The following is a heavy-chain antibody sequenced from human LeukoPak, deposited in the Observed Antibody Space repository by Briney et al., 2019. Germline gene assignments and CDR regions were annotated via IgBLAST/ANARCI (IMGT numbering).Heavy chain of an antibody. CDR2: INPDGSNT. CDR1: GFTFSSYW. J-gene: IGHJ4*02. Sequence: QPGGSLRLSCTASGFTFSSYWMHWVRQAPGKGLVWVSRINPDGSNTVYADSVHGRFTISRDNAKNTLYLQMNSLRAEDTAVYYCARDLSDYYDSSGYLFWGQGTLVTVSS. CDR3: ARDLSDYYDSSGYLF. V-gene: IGHV3-74*01. D-gene: IGHD3-22*01.